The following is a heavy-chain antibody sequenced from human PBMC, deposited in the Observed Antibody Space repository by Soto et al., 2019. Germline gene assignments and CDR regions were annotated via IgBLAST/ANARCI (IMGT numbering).Heavy chain of an antibody. CDR3: ARSYSSGWYYFDY. CDR2: ISSSSSYI. J-gene: IGHJ4*02. Sequence: GGSLSLSCAASGFTFSSYSMNWVRQAPGKGLEWVSSISSSSSYIYYADSVKGRFTISRDNAKNSLYLQMNSLRAEDTAVYYCARSYSSGWYYFDYWGQGTLVTVSS. CDR1: GFTFSSYS. V-gene: IGHV3-21*01. D-gene: IGHD6-19*01.